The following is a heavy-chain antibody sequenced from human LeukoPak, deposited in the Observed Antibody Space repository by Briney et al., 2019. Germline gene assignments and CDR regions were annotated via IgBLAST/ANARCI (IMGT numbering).Heavy chain of an antibody. V-gene: IGHV3-23*01. CDR1: GFTFSSYA. CDR3: ARWFGDKWEDAFDI. D-gene: IGHD3-10*01. Sequence: GGSLRLSCAASGFTFSSYAMTWIRQAPGKGLEWVSSISGSGGSTYYADSVKGRFTISRDNSKNTLYLQMNSLRAEDTAVYYCARWFGDKWEDAFDIWGQGTMVTVSS. J-gene: IGHJ3*02. CDR2: ISGSGGST.